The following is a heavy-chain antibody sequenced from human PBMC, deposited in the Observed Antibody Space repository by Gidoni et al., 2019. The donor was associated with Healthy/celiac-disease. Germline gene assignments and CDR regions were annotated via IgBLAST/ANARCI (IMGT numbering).Heavy chain of an antibody. J-gene: IGHJ4*02. CDR2: IRSKANSYAT. CDR1: GLTFSGSA. Sequence: EVQLVESGGGLVQPGGSLKLSCAASGLTFSGSAMHWVRQASGKGLEWVGRIRSKANSYATAYAASVKGRFTISRDDSKNTAYLQMNSLKTEDTAVYYCTPGYSSGWYIGYWGQGTLVTVSS. V-gene: IGHV3-73*02. CDR3: TPGYSSGWYIGY. D-gene: IGHD6-19*01.